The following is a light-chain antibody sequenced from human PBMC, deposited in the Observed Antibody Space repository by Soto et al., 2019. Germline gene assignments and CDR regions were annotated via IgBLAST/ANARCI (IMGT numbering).Light chain of an antibody. CDR2: ADS. Sequence: QLVLTQPPSVSGAPGQRVTISCTGAGSNIGAGYDVHWYQQLPGTAPKLLIYADSDRPSGVPERFSASKSGTSASLAITGLQAEDEADYYCQSYDSSLGYVFGTGTKLTVL. CDR1: GSNIGAGYD. V-gene: IGLV1-40*01. CDR3: QSYDSSLGYV. J-gene: IGLJ1*01.